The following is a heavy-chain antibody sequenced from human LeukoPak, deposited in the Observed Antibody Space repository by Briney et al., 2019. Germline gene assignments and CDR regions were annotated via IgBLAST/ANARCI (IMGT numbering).Heavy chain of an antibody. V-gene: IGHV4-39*01. J-gene: IGHJ4*02. Sequence: PSETLSLTCTVSGGSISSSSYYWGWIRQPPGKGLEWIGSIYYSGSTYYNPSLKSRVTISVGTSKNQFSLKLSSVTAADTAVYYCARKVGFRGANFDYWGQGTLVTVSS. D-gene: IGHD1-26*01. CDR3: ARKVGFRGANFDY. CDR1: GGSISSSSYY. CDR2: IYYSGST.